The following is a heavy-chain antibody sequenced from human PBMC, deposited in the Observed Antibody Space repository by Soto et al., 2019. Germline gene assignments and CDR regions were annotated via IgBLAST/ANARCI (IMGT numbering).Heavy chain of an antibody. CDR2: ISYSGST. V-gene: IGHV4-30-4*01. J-gene: IGHJ6*02. CDR1: GGSITSGDYY. Sequence: QVQLQESGPRLVKPSQTLSLTCTVSGGSITSGDYYWSWIRQPPGKGLEWVGYISYSGSTDYNPSLQSRITIKMDTSKSQISLRLNSVTAADTAVYFCARWSGVGVAGMDVWGQGTTVTVSS. D-gene: IGHD3-10*01. CDR3: ARWSGVGVAGMDV.